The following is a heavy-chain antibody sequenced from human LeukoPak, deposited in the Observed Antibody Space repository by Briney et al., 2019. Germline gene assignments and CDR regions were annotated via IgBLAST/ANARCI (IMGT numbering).Heavy chain of an antibody. J-gene: IGHJ4*02. CDR3: AKDRVKAVAGSADY. CDR2: ISGSGGST. Sequence: GGSLRLSCAASGLTFSSYAMSWVRQAPGKGLEWVSAISGSGGSTYYADSVKGRFTISRDNSKNTLYLQMNSLRAEDTAVYYCAKDRVKAVAGSADYWGQGTLVTVSS. D-gene: IGHD6-19*01. CDR1: GLTFSSYA. V-gene: IGHV3-23*01.